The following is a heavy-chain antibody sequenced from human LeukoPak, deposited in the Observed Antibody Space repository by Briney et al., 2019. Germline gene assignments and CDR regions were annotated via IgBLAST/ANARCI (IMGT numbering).Heavy chain of an antibody. J-gene: IGHJ4*02. CDR2: IYYSGST. Sequence: SETLSLTCTVSGGSISSGGYYWSWIRQHPGKGLEWIGYIYYSGSTYYNPSLKSRVTISVDTSKNQFSLKLSSVTAADTAVHYCARGTDYYDSSLYYFDYWGQGTLVTVSS. CDR1: GGSISSGGYY. D-gene: IGHD3-22*01. CDR3: ARGTDYYDSSLYYFDY. V-gene: IGHV4-31*03.